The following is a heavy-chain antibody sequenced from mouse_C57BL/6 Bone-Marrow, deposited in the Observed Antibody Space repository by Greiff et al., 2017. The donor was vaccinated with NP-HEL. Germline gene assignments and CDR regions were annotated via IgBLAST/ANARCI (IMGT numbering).Heavy chain of an antibody. V-gene: IGHV1-64*01. D-gene: IGHD2-4*01. CDR3: ARSGYYDYLFAY. Sequence: ESGAELVKPGASVKLSCKASGYTFTSYWMHWVKQRPGQGLEWIGMIHPNSGSTNYNEKFKSKATLTVDKSSSTAYMQLSSLTSEDSAVYYCARSGYYDYLFAYWGQGTLVTVSA. J-gene: IGHJ3*01. CDR2: IHPNSGST. CDR1: GYTFTSYW.